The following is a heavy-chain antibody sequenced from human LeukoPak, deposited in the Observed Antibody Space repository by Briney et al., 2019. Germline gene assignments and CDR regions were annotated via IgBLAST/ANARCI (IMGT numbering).Heavy chain of an antibody. CDR3: AKEAPQTTVPEGMHV. D-gene: IGHD4-17*01. V-gene: IGHV4-59*01. Sequence: SETLSLTCTVSGGSISHYYWSWIRQSPGKGLEWIGYIYYSGTTNYNPSLKSRVTISVGTSKNHFSLQQRSVTAADPAVYYCAKEAPQTTVPEGMHVWGRGTAVSVSS. CDR1: GGSISHYY. CDR2: IYYSGTT. J-gene: IGHJ6*02.